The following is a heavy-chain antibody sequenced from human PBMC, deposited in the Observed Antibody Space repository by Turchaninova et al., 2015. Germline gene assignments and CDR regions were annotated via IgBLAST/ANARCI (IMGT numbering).Heavy chain of an antibody. CDR1: GFTFSSYG. CDR2: ISDDGNKK. V-gene: IGHV3-30*18. J-gene: IGHJ4*02. Sequence: LYLLDSGGGVVQPGRSLRLSCAASGFTFSSYGMHWVRQPPGKGLEWVAVISDDGNKKYYADSVKGRVTNPRDNSKNTLYLQKNSLRAEDTAVYYCAKDRGVWSGYIDYWGKGTLVTVSS. CDR3: AKDRGVWSGYIDY. D-gene: IGHD3-3*01.